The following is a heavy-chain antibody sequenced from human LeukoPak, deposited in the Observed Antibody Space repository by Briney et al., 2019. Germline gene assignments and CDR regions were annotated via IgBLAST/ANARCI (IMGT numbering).Heavy chain of an antibody. J-gene: IGHJ6*04. V-gene: IGHV1-69*13. CDR3: ARHQLLSSPERYLDYGMDV. Sequence: ASVKVSCKASGGTFSSYAISWVRQAPGQGLEWMGGIIPIFGTANYAQKFQGRVTITADESTSTAYMELGSLRSEDTAVYYCARHQLLSSPERYLDYGMDVWGKGTTVTVSS. D-gene: IGHD2-2*01. CDR1: GGTFSSYA. CDR2: IIPIFGTA.